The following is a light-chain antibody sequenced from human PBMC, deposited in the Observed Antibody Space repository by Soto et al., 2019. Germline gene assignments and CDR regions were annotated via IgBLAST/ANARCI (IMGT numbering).Light chain of an antibody. CDR2: GAS. J-gene: IGKJ1*01. V-gene: IGKV3-20*01. Sequence: EIVLAQSPATVSLSQGERATLSCRASQSVSRYLAWYQQKPGQGPRLLIYGASSRATGTPDRFSGSGSGTDFTLTINRLEPEDFALYYCQQYGSSPPTFGQRTKVDI. CDR1: QSVSRY. CDR3: QQYGSSPPT.